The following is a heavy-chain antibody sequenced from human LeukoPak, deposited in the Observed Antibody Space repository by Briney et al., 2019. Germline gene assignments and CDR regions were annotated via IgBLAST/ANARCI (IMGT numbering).Heavy chain of an antibody. CDR1: GFTFSSYA. J-gene: IGHJ6*02. D-gene: IGHD5-12*01. CDR2: ISGSGGST. V-gene: IGHV3-23*01. Sequence: GGSLRLSCAASGFTFSSYAMSWVRQAPGKGLEWVSAISGSGGSTYYADSVKGRFTISRGNSKNTLYLQMNSLRAEDTAVYYCATIGGGYDLQYYYYYGMDVWGQGTTVTVSS. CDR3: ATIGGGYDLQYYYYYGMDV.